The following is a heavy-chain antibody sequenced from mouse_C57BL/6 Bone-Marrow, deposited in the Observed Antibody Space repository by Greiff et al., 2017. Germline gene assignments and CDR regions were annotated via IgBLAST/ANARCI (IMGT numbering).Heavy chain of an antibody. CDR2: IDPSDSYT. CDR1: GYTFTSYW. Sequence: QVQLQQPGAELVMPGASVKLSCKASGYTFTSYWMHWVKQRPGQGLEWIGEIDPSDSYTNYNQKFKGKSTLTVDKSSSTAYMQLSSLTSEDSAVYYCARRGIYYGYDGNFDYWGQGTTLTVSS. V-gene: IGHV1-69*01. CDR3: ARRGIYYGYDGNFDY. J-gene: IGHJ2*01. D-gene: IGHD2-2*01.